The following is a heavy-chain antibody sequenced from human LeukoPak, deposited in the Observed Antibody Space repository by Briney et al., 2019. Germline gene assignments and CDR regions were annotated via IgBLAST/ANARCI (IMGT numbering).Heavy chain of an antibody. Sequence: GGSLRLSCTGSGFTFSSYSMNWVRQAPGKGLEWVSYISSSGSTIYYADSVKGRFTISRDNAKNSLYLQMNSLRAEDTAVYYCARGYSGSSGGFDYWGQGTLVTVSS. CDR2: ISSSGSTI. D-gene: IGHD5-12*01. J-gene: IGHJ4*02. CDR1: GFTFSSYS. CDR3: ARGYSGSSGGFDY. V-gene: IGHV3-48*04.